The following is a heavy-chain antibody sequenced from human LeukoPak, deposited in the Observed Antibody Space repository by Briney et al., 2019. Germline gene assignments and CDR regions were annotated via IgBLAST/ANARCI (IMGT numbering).Heavy chain of an antibody. CDR2: INPSGGST. CDR1: RYTFTSYY. CDR3: ARDRSPSARYFNY. V-gene: IGHV1-46*01. D-gene: IGHD2-15*01. Sequence: ASVKVSCKTSRYTFTSYYMNWVRQAPAQGLEWMGMINPSGGSTSYAQKFQGRVTMTRDTSTSTVYMELNSLTSEDTALYYCARDRSPSARYFNYWGQGTLVTVSS. J-gene: IGHJ4*02.